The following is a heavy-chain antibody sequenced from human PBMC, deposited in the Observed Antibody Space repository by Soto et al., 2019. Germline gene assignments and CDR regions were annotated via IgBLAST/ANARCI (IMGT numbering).Heavy chain of an antibody. CDR2: INHSGST. Sequence: SETLSLTCTVSGGSISSSSYYWGWIRQPPGKGLEWIGDINHSGSTNYNPSLKSRVTISVDTSKNQFSLKLSSVTAADTAVYYCSRERGVFHYYYGSGSYRWFDPWGQGTLVTVSS. D-gene: IGHD3-10*01. J-gene: IGHJ5*02. CDR1: GGSISSSSYY. V-gene: IGHV4-39*07. CDR3: SRERGVFHYYYGSGSYRWFDP.